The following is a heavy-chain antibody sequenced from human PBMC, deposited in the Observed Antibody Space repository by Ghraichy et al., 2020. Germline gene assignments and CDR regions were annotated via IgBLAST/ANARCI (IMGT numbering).Heavy chain of an antibody. D-gene: IGHD3-3*01. Sequence: SETLSLTCTVSGGSISSYYWSWIRQPAGKGLEWIGRIYTSGSTNYNPSLKSRVTMSVDTSKNQFSLKLSSVTAADTAVYYCARDRVEDFWSGYYFNWFDPWGQGTLVTVSS. V-gene: IGHV4-4*07. J-gene: IGHJ5*02. CDR2: IYTSGST. CDR1: GGSISSYY. CDR3: ARDRVEDFWSGYYFNWFDP.